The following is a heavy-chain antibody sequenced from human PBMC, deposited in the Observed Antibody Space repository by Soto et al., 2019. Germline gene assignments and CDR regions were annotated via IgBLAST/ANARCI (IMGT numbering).Heavy chain of an antibody. CDR3: ARDDDNDANALDY. Sequence: GGSLRLSCAAAGFTFSKYGMHWVRQAPGKGLEWVALIWNDGIRKVYVDSVKGRFTISRDNSKNTLDLQMNNLRDEDTAVYYCARDDDNDANALDYWGPGTLVTVSS. CDR1: GFTFSKYG. J-gene: IGHJ4*02. CDR2: IWNDGIRK. V-gene: IGHV3-33*01.